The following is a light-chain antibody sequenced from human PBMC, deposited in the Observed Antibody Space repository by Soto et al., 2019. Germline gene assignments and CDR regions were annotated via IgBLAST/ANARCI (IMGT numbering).Light chain of an antibody. J-gene: IGLJ3*02. CDR1: SSDVGGYNY. CDR3: SSYTSTNSGV. V-gene: IGLV2-14*01. Sequence: QSALTQSASVSGSPGQSITISCTGTSSDVGGYNYVSWYQQHPGKAPKLIIYDVSNRPSGVSTRFSGSKSGNTASLTISGLQAEDEADYSCSSYTSTNSGVFGGGTKLTAL. CDR2: DVS.